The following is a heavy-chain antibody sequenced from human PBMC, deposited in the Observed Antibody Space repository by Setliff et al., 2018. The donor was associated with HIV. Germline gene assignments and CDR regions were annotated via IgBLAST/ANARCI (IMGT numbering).Heavy chain of an antibody. CDR2: ISSSGGST. J-gene: IGHJ6*03. V-gene: IGHV3-23*01. CDR1: GFRISNYA. CDR3: ARGGRCCGGPYYYYYMDV. Sequence: GGSLRLSCAASGFRISNYAMAWVRQAPGKGLDWVSGISSSGGSTYYADSVKGRFTISRDNSKNTLYLQMSSLRDEDTAVYYCARGGRCCGGPYYYYYMDVWGKGTTVTVSS.